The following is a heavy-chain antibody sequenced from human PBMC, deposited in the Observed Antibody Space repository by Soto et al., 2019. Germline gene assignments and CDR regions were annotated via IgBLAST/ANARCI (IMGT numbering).Heavy chain of an antibody. CDR2: IIPILGIA. V-gene: IGHV1-69*04. CDR1: GYTFTSYT. J-gene: IGHJ5*02. D-gene: IGHD3-16*01. Sequence: SVKVSCKASGYTFTSYTISWVRQAPGQGLEWMGRIIPILGIANYAQKFQGRVTITADKSTSTAYMELSSLRSEDTAVYYCARDHLAPGDPDRVPWGQGTLVTVSS. CDR3: ARDHLAPGDPDRVP.